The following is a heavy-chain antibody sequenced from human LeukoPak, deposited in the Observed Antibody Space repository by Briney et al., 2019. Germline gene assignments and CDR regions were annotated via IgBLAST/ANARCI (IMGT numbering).Heavy chain of an antibody. CDR1: GYTFTGYY. D-gene: IGHD4-23*01. CDR3: ARVLKGMTTVVTPAGY. CDR2: INPNSGGT. V-gene: IGHV1-2*02. Sequence: ASVKVSCXASGYTFTGYYMHWVRRAPGQGLEWMGWINPNSGGTNYAQKFQGRVTMTRDTSISTAYMELSRLRSDDTAVYYCARVLKGMTTVVTPAGYWGQGTLVTVSS. J-gene: IGHJ4*02.